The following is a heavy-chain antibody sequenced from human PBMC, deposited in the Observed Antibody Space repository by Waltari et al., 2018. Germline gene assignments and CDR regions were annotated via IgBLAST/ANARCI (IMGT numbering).Heavy chain of an antibody. CDR3: ARGIKQAGPWFDP. CDR1: GGSISSYY. D-gene: IGHD1-20*01. CDR2: IDTSGST. V-gene: IGHV4-4*07. J-gene: IGHJ5*02. Sequence: QVQLQESGPGLVKPSGTLSLTCTVSGGSISSYYWRWIRQPAGKGLEWIGRIDTSGSTNYNPSLKSRVTMSVDTSKNQFSLKLSSVTAADTAVYYCARGIKQAGPWFDPWGQGTLVTVSS.